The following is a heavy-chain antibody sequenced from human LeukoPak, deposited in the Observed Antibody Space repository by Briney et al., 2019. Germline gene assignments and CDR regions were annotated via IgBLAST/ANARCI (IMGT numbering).Heavy chain of an antibody. D-gene: IGHD4-23*01. CDR1: GYTFTGCY. CDR3: AKDRVDYGGNSDY. J-gene: IGHJ4*02. CDR2: IWYDGSNK. Sequence: SCKASGYTFTGCYMHWVRQAPGKGLEWVAVIWYDGSNKYYADSVKGRFTISRDNSKNTLYLQMNSLRAEDTAVYYCAKDRVDYGGNSDYWGQGTLVTVSS. V-gene: IGHV3-33*06.